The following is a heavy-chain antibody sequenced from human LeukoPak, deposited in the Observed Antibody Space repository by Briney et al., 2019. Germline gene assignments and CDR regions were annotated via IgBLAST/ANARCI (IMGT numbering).Heavy chain of an antibody. V-gene: IGHV3-23*01. CDR3: ARTIVGATAGLAYYFDS. J-gene: IGHJ4*02. Sequence: GGSLRLSCAASGFSFSSHGMSWVRQAPGEGLEWVSGIIGGAGGTYYADSVRGLFTISRDNSKNTLHLQMNSLRAEDTAVYYCARTIVGATAGLAYYFDSWGQGTLVTVSS. CDR1: GFSFSSHG. D-gene: IGHD1-26*01. CDR2: IIGGAGGT.